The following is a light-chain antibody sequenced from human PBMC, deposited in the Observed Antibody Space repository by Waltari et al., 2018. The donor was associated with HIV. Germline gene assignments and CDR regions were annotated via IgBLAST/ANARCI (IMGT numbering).Light chain of an antibody. J-gene: IGLJ2*01. CDR2: RSA. CDR1: NDNVGNQG. CDR3: SAWDSRLNAWI. V-gene: IGLV10-54*01. Sequence: QAGLTQPPSVSKGLKETATLTCTGNNDNVGNQGAAWLQQHQGHPPRLLAHRSAKRPADISQRFSASRSGNTSSLTITGLQPEDEADYHCSAWDSRLNAWIFGGGTKLTVL.